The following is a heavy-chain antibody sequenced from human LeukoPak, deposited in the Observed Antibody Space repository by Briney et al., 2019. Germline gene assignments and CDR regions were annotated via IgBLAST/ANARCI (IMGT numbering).Heavy chain of an antibody. J-gene: IGHJ4*02. V-gene: IGHV3-23*01. CDR3: AREYSSSSGRSFDY. Sequence: SGGSLRLSCAASGFTFDNYAMSWVRQTPGKGLEWVSGIGGSGDDTSYADSVKGRFTISRDSAKNSLYLQMNSLRAEDTAVYYCAREYSSSSGRSFDYWGQGTLVIVSS. CDR2: IGGSGDDT. CDR1: GFTFDNYA. D-gene: IGHD6-6*01.